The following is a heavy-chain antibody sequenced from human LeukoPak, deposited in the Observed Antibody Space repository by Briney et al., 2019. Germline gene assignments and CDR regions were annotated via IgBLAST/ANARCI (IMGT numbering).Heavy chain of an antibody. CDR2: ITPDGRST. CDR1: GFTFSTYW. V-gene: IGHV3-74*01. CDR3: TRDTFGFHDY. D-gene: IGHD3-10*01. J-gene: IGHJ4*02. Sequence: GGSLRLSCANSGFTFSTYWMHWVRQAPGKGLVWVSRITPDGRSTNYADSVKGRFTISRDNAKNTLYLQMNSLRADDTAVYYCTRDTFGFHDYWGQGTLVTVSS.